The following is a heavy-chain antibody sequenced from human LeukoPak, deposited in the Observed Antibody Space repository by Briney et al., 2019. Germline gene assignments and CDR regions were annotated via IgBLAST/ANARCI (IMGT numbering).Heavy chain of an antibody. CDR3: ARAEAAGIPAAMPLMWYYYYMDV. Sequence: SVKVSCKASGGTFSSYAISWVRQAPGQGLEWMGGIIPILGTANYAQKFQGRVTITADESTSTAYMELSSLRSEDTAVYYCARAEAAGIPAAMPLMWYYYYMDVWGKGTTVTVSS. J-gene: IGHJ6*03. CDR1: GGTFSSYA. V-gene: IGHV1-69*01. CDR2: IIPILGTA. D-gene: IGHD2-2*01.